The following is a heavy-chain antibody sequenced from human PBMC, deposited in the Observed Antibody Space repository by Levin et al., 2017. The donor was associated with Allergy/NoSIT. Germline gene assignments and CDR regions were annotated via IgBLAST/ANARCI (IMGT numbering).Heavy chain of an antibody. CDR1: GILFSSYD. Sequence: PSETLSLTCVASGILFSSYDMNWVRQAPGKGLEWVSSISAGGNYIYYADSVKGRFTISRDNAKNSLFLQMNSLRAEDTAVYYCASWAMYHYDRSAFDYFYYAMDVWGQGTTVTVSS. D-gene: IGHD3-22*01. CDR2: ISAGGNYI. J-gene: IGHJ6*02. CDR3: ASWAMYHYDRSAFDYFYYAMDV. V-gene: IGHV3-21*01.